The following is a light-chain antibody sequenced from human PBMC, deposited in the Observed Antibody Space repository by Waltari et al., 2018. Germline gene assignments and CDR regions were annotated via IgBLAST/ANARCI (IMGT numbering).Light chain of an antibody. J-gene: IGLJ1*01. CDR1: AGDFCGGYY. Sequence: QFALTPPSSVTWSPGQSFTTSCDGTAGDFCGGYYVFWYQQHPGKAPRLMIYDVSDRPSGVSNRFSAAKSGNTAFLTISGLQAEDEADYYCSSYTFSSTLEVFGTGTKVTVL. CDR3: SSYTFSSTLEV. CDR2: DVS. V-gene: IGLV2-14*03.